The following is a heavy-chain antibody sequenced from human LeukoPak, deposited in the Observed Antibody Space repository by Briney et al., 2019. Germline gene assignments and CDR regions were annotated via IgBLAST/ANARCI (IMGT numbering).Heavy chain of an antibody. CDR1: GGSISGSSYY. J-gene: IGHJ3*02. V-gene: IGHV4-39*07. CDR2: IYYSGST. CDR3: ARADYYGSGNAFDI. Sequence: SETLSLTCTVSGGSISGSSYYWGWIRQPPGKGLEWIGSIYYSGSTYYNPSLKSRVTISVDTSKNQFSLKLSSVTAADTAVYYCARADYYGSGNAFDIWGQGTMVTVSS. D-gene: IGHD3-10*01.